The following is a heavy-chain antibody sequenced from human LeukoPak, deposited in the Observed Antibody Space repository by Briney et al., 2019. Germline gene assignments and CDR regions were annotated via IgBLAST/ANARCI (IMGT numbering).Heavy chain of an antibody. CDR1: GDSISNTNFY. D-gene: IGHD2-2*01. CDR3: ARRRTSGLGSKENYGMDV. J-gene: IGHJ6*02. Sequence: SETLSLTCTVSGDSISNTNFYWSWIRQPPGKGLEWIAYIYYTGRTYYNPSLKSRVTISVDTSKNQFSLKLSSVTAADTAVYYCARRRTSGLGSKENYGMDVWGQGTTVTVSS. V-gene: IGHV4-30-4*01. CDR2: IYYTGRT.